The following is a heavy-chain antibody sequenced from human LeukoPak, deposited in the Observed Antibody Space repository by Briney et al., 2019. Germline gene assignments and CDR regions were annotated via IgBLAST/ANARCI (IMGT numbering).Heavy chain of an antibody. CDR3: KSGGAAPGSFDN. Sequence: GGSLRLSCAASGFPFSDYWMSWMRQAPGKGLEWVANIKYDGDEEYYVDSVKGRFTISRHNAKNSVYLQLNSLRVEDTAVYYCKSGGAAPGSFDNWGQGTLVTVSP. CDR1: GFPFSDYW. J-gene: IGHJ4*02. D-gene: IGHD1-1*01. CDR2: IKYDGDEE. V-gene: IGHV3-7*01.